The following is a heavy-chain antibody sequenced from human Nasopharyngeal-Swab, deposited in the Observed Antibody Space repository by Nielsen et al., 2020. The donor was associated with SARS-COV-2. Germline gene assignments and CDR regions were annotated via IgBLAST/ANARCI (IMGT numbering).Heavy chain of an antibody. CDR1: GYSFTSYR. J-gene: IGHJ3*02. CDR3: ARQQGSSGLTYDAFDI. CDR2: IYPGDSDT. V-gene: IGHV5-51*01. Sequence: GESLKISWKGSGYSFTSYRIGWGRQMPGKGQEWMGIIYPGDSDTRYSPSFQGQVTISADKSISTAYLQWSSLKASDTAMYYCARQQGSSGLTYDAFDIWGQGTMVTVSS. D-gene: IGHD6-19*01.